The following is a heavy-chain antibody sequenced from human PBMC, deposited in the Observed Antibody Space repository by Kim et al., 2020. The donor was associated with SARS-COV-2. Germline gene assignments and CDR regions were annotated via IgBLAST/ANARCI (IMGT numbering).Heavy chain of an antibody. D-gene: IGHD5-18*01. CDR1: GFTFSSYG. CDR2: IWYDGSNK. CDR3: ARGGIMDTAMVGDYFDY. Sequence: GGSLRLSCAASGFTFSSYGMHWVRQAPGKGLEWVAVIWYDGSNKYYADSVKGRFTISRDNSKNTLYLQMNSLRAEDTAVYYCARGGIMDTAMVGDYFDYWGQGTLVTVSS. V-gene: IGHV3-33*01. J-gene: IGHJ4*02.